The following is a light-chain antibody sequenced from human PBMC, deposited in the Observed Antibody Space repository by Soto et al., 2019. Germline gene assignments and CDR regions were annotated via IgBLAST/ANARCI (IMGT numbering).Light chain of an antibody. Sequence: EIVLTQSPGTLSLSPGERATLSCRASETVRSTYLAWYQQKPGQAPRLLIYGAASRATGIPDRFSGSGSGTDFTLTISRLEPEDFAVYYCQQYGSSPITFGQGTKLEI. CDR3: QQYGSSPIT. CDR2: GAA. CDR1: ETVRSTY. V-gene: IGKV3-20*01. J-gene: IGKJ2*01.